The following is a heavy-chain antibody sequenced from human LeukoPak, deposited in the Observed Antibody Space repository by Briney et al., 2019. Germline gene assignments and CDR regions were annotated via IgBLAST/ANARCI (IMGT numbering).Heavy chain of an antibody. J-gene: IGHJ1*01. V-gene: IGHV3-43D*04. CDR3: AKQDYYDSSGYYYLEYFQH. CDR2: ISWDGDST. Sequence: GGSLRLSCAASGFTFDDYAMHWVRQAPGKGLEWVSLISWDGDSTYYADSVKGRFTISRDNSKNSLYLQMNSLRAEDTALYYCAKQDYYDSSGYYYLEYFQHWGQGTLVTVSS. D-gene: IGHD3-22*01. CDR1: GFTFDDYA.